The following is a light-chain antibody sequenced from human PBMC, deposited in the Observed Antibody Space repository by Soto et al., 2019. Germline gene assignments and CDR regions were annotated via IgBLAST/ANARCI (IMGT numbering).Light chain of an antibody. V-gene: IGKV3-15*01. CDR1: HSISTN. J-gene: IGKJ4*01. CDR2: GAS. Sequence: EIIMTQSPATLSVSPGEGATISCRTSHSISTNLAWYQHKRGQSPRLLVYGASTRATGVPARFSGSGSGAEFTLSISSLKSEDFAVYYCQQYNSWPTFGGGTKVEIK. CDR3: QQYNSWPT.